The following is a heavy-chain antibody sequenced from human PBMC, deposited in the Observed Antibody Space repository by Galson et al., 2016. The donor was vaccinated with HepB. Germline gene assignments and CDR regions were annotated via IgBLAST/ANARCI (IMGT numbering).Heavy chain of an antibody. Sequence: SVKVSCKVFGYSLSGLYIHWVRQAPGKGLEWVGTFNSEDAETITTQKFQGRVTVSEVTSTDTTYLELKSLRSEDTAVYYCTTGPGPGTGADFWGQGTLVTVSS. CDR3: TTGPGPGTGADF. D-gene: IGHD3/OR15-3a*01. V-gene: IGHV1-24*01. J-gene: IGHJ4*02. CDR2: FNSEDAET. CDR1: GYSLSGLY.